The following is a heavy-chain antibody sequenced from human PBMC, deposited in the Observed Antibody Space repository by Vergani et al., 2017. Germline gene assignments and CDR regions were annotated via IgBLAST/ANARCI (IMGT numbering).Heavy chain of an antibody. Sequence: EVQLLESGGDLVQPGGSLRLSCAASGFTFNHYAMNWVRQAPGKGLEWVSGISGSGGSTYYAGSVKGRFTISRDSSNNTLSLQMNSQSAGDTAVYYCAKANPRNSGYDYLYYYHAMDVWGQGTTVTVSS. D-gene: IGHD5-12*01. CDR1: GFTFNHYA. V-gene: IGHV3-23*01. CDR2: ISGSGGST. CDR3: AKANPRNSGYDYLYYYHAMDV. J-gene: IGHJ6*02.